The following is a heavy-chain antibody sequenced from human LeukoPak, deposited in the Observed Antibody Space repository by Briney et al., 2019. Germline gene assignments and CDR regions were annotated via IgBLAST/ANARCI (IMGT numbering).Heavy chain of an antibody. CDR3: AKDGYSGYDLDY. V-gene: IGHV3-30*18. CDR1: GFTFSSYG. CDR2: ISNDGSNK. Sequence: GGSLRLSCAASGFTFSSYGMHWVRQAPGKGLEWVAVISNDGSNKYYADSVKGRFTISRDNSKNTLYLQMNSLRAEDTAVYYCAKDGYSGYDLDYWGQGTLVTVSS. J-gene: IGHJ4*02. D-gene: IGHD5-12*01.